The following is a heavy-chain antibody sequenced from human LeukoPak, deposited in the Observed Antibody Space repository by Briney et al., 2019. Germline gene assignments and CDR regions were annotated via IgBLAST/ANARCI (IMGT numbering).Heavy chain of an antibody. D-gene: IGHD2-2*01. V-gene: IGHV3-23*01. Sequence: GRSLRLSCAASGFTFDDYALHWVRQAPGKGLEWGSAICGCGGSTYYADSVKGRFTISRDNSKNTLYLQMNSLRAEDTAVYYCAKGPGPAAMVYYYYYYYMDVWGKGTTVTVSS. CDR3: AKGPGPAAMVYYYYYYYMDV. J-gene: IGHJ6*03. CDR1: GFTFDDYA. CDR2: ICGCGGST.